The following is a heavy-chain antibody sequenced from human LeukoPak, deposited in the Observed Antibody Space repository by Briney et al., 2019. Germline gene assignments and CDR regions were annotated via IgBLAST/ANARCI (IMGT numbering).Heavy chain of an antibody. CDR2: IYYSGST. CDR3: ARLTRYGSGRYS. CDR1: GGSISSSSYY. Sequence: SETLSLTCTVSGGSISSSSYYWGWIRQPPGKGLEWIGSIYYSGSTYYNPSLKSRVTISVDTSNNQFSLKLSSVTAADTAVYYCARLTRYGSGRYSWGQGTLVTVSS. J-gene: IGHJ5*02. V-gene: IGHV4-39*01. D-gene: IGHD3-10*01.